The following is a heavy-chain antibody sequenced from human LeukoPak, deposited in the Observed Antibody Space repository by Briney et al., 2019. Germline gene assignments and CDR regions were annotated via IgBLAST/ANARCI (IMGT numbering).Heavy chain of an antibody. D-gene: IGHD1-1*01. CDR1: GFTFDNYA. CDR3: AKPRTTLFRDFDS. Sequence: GGSLSLSCVASGFTFDNYAMSWVRHSPGKGRQWVSSITGSGHIPHYTDSVKGRFTISRDNSKTTLHLQMSSLRVEDSAVYFCAKPRTTLFRDFDSWGQGTLVTVSS. V-gene: IGHV3-23*01. CDR2: ITGSGHIP. J-gene: IGHJ4*02.